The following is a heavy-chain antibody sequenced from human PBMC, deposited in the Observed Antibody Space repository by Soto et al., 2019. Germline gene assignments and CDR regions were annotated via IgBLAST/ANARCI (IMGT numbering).Heavy chain of an antibody. CDR3: AADQPAAINYYGMDV. V-gene: IGHV1-58*01. Sequence: GASVKVSCKASGFTFTSSAVQWVRQARGQRLEWIGWIVVGCGNTNYAQKFQERVTITRDMFTSTAYMELSSLRSEDTAVYYCAADQPAAINYYGMDVWGQGTTVTVSS. CDR2: IVVGCGNT. D-gene: IGHD2-2*02. J-gene: IGHJ6*02. CDR1: GFTFTSSA.